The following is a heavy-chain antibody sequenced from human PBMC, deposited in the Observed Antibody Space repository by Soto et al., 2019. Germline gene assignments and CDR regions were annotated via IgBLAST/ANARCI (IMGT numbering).Heavy chain of an antibody. Sequence: QITLKESGPTLVKPTQTLTLTCTFSGFSLTTTGVGVGWIRQPPGQAREWLAVIYWDDDKRYRPSLKSRLTTTKDTSKNQVVLSMTNMDPVDTATYYCAHLMITWQGVIAEDAFDIWGQGTMVTVSS. CDR1: GFSLTTTGVG. CDR3: AHLMITWQGVIAEDAFDI. V-gene: IGHV2-5*02. J-gene: IGHJ3*02. CDR2: IYWDDDK. D-gene: IGHD3-16*02.